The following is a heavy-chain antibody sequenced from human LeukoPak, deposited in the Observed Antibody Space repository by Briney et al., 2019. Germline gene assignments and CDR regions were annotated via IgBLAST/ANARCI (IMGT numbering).Heavy chain of an antibody. CDR3: ARDLVSGYQN. V-gene: IGHV3-72*01. Sequence: GGSLRLSCAASGFTFSDHYMDWVRQAPGKGLEWVGRTRNKANSYTTEYAASVKGRFTISRDDSKNSLYLQMNSLKTEDTAVYYCARDLVSGYQNWGQGTLVTVSS. CDR2: TRNKANSYTT. J-gene: IGHJ4*02. CDR1: GFTFSDHY. D-gene: IGHD3-22*01.